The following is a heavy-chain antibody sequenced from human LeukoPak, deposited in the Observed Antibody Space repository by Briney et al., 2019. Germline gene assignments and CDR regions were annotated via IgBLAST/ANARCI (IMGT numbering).Heavy chain of an antibody. J-gene: IGHJ4*02. V-gene: IGHV1-18*01. CDR2: ISAYNGNT. CDR3: ARGGVLLWFGELTG. D-gene: IGHD3-10*01. CDR1: GYTFINHD. Sequence: GASVKVSCKASGYTFINHDINWVRQAPGQGLEWMGWISAYNGNTNYAQKLQGRVTITTDTSTSTAYMELRSLRSDDTAVYYCARGGVLLWFGELTGWGQGTLVTVSS.